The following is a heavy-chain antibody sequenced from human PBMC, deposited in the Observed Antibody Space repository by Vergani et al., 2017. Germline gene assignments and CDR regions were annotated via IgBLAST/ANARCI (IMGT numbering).Heavy chain of an antibody. CDR2: ISYDGSNK. D-gene: IGHD4/OR15-4a*01. Sequence: QVQLVESGGGVVQPGRSLRLSCAASGFTFSSYAMHWVRQAPGKGLEWVAVISYDGSNKYYADSVKGRFTISRDNSKNTLYLQMNSLRAEDTAVYYCARETVLSGWFDPWGQGTLVTVSS. J-gene: IGHJ5*02. CDR3: ARETVLSGWFDP. CDR1: GFTFSSYA. V-gene: IGHV3-30-3*01.